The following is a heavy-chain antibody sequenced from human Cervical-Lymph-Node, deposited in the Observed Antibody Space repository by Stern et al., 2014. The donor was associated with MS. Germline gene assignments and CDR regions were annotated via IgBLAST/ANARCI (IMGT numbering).Heavy chain of an antibody. Sequence: TFYADSVKGRFTISRDNSKNTLYLQMNGLRAEDTAIYYCAKGVSHCDRTSCYTLKNGMDVWGQGATVTVSS. D-gene: IGHD2-2*02. J-gene: IGHJ6*02. V-gene: IGHV3-23*01. CDR2: T. CDR3: AKGVSHCDRTSCYTLKNGMDV.